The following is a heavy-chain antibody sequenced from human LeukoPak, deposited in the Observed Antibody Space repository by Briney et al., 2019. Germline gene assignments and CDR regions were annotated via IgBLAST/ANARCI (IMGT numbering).Heavy chain of an antibody. Sequence: SETLSLTCTVSGGSISSYYWSWIRQPPGKGLEWIGYIYYGGSTNYNPSLKSRVTISVDTSKNQFSLKLNSVTAADTAVYYCARVGYLMDAFDIWGQGTMVTVSS. CDR3: ARVGYLMDAFDI. CDR2: IYYGGST. CDR1: GGSISSYY. D-gene: IGHD2-8*01. V-gene: IGHV4-59*01. J-gene: IGHJ3*02.